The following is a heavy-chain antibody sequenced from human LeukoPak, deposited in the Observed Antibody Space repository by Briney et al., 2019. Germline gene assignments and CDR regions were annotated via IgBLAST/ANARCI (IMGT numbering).Heavy chain of an antibody. V-gene: IGHV3-21*01. D-gene: IGHD3-22*01. CDR3: ASEYYYDSSGYFYVSSYFDY. CDR1: GFTFSSYS. J-gene: IGHJ4*02. Sequence: PGGSLRLSYAASGFTFSSYSMNWVRQAPGKGLEWVSSISSTSSYIYYADSVKGRFTISRDNAKNSLYLQMNSLRAEDTAVYYCASEYYYDSSGYFYVSSYFDYWGQGTLVTVSS. CDR2: ISSTSSYI.